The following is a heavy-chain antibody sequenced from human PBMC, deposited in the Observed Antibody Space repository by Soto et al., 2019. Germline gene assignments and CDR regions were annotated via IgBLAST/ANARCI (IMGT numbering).Heavy chain of an antibody. CDR1: GGSISGYY. Sequence: PSETLSLTCTVSGGSISGYYWSWLRQPPGKGLEWIGYISSSGSTTYNPSLESRVTLSVDTAKNEFSLKLNSVTAADTATYYCARILRDTQGWYHHDFWGQGTLVTVSS. V-gene: IGHV4-59*01. J-gene: IGHJ4*02. D-gene: IGHD6-19*01. CDR3: ARILRDTQGWYHHDF. CDR2: ISSSGST.